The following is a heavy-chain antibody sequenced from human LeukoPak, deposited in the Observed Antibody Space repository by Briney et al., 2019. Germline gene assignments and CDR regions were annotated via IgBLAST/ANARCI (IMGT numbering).Heavy chain of an antibody. D-gene: IGHD6-6*01. CDR3: VVWSRAPPFDY. CDR2: ISSSSSTI. J-gene: IGHJ4*02. V-gene: IGHV3-48*01. CDR1: GFTFNSYS. Sequence: GGSLRLSCAASGFTFNSYSMNWVRQAPGKGLEWVSYISSSSSTIHYADSVKGRFTISRDNAKNSLYLQMNSLRAEDTAVYYCVVWSRAPPFDYWGQGTLVTVSS.